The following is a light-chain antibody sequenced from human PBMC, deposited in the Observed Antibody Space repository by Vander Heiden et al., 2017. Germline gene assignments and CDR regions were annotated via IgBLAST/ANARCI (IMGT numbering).Light chain of an antibody. CDR1: QAISTW. Sequence: DIQMTQSPSSVSASVGDRVTITCRVSQAISTWLAWYQQKSGKAPKLLIHAASTLESGVPSRFSGSGSGTEFSLTISSLQPEDVATYYCQQANGFPRTFGGGTKVEIK. V-gene: IGKV1D-12*01. CDR3: QQANGFPRT. J-gene: IGKJ4*01. CDR2: AAS.